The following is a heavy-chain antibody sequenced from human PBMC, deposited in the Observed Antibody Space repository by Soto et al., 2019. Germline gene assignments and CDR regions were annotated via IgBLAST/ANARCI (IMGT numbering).Heavy chain of an antibody. V-gene: IGHV3-11*06. D-gene: IGHD2-2*01. J-gene: IGHJ4*02. CDR2: IGSRGSYT. CDR3: ARNTSDWYVQAVY. Sequence: LRLSCAASGFTFSNYYMSWIRQAPGKGLEWVSFIGSRGSYTNYADSVQGRFTISRDNAKNSAYLQMNSLRAEDTGVYYCARNTSDWYVQAVYCGQATRVTVSS. CDR1: GFTFSNYY.